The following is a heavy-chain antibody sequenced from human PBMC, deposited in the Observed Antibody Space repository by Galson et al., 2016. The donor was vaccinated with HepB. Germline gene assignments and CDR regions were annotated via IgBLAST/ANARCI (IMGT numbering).Heavy chain of an antibody. V-gene: IGHV4-4*02. CDR2: IYHSGRT. CDR3: ARSNYGLR. J-gene: IGHJ4*02. D-gene: IGHD4-11*01. CDR1: GGSISSSDW. Sequence: SETLSLTCAVSGGSISSSDWWTWVRQPPGKGREWIGEIYHSGRTNYNPSFKSRVTISVDKSKNLFSRRLRPVTAADSALYFCARSNYGLRWGQGIVVTVSS.